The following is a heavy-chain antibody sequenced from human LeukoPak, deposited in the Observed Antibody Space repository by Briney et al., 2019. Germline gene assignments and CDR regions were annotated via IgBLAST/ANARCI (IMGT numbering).Heavy chain of an antibody. V-gene: IGHV4-34*01. Sequence: SETLSLTCAVYGGSLSGYYWSWIRQPPGKGLEWIGEINHSGSTNYNPSLKSRVTISVDTSKNQFSLKLSSVTAADTAVYYCARGNYYYDSSGYFGYWGQGTLVTVSS. CDR1: GGSLSGYY. J-gene: IGHJ4*02. CDR2: INHSGST. D-gene: IGHD3-22*01. CDR3: ARGNYYYDSSGYFGY.